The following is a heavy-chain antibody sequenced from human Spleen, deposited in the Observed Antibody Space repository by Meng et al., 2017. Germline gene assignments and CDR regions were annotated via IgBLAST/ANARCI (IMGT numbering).Heavy chain of an antibody. CDR1: GGSISSSNYY. D-gene: IGHD6-19*01. Sequence: QLQLQESGPGLVKPSETLSLTCTVSGGSISSSNYYWGWIRQPPGKGLEWVGSIYYSGRTFYNPSLNSRVTISVDTSKSQFSLRLSSVTAADTAVYYCVRSSGWVRTGFDPWGQGTLVTVSS. J-gene: IGHJ5*02. CDR3: VRSSGWVRTGFDP. V-gene: IGHV4-39*01. CDR2: IYYSGRT.